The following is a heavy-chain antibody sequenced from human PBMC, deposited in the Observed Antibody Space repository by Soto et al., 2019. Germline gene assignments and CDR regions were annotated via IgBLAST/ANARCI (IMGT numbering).Heavy chain of an antibody. J-gene: IGHJ4*02. CDR1: GFTFNNYA. Sequence: EVQLLESGGGLVQPGGSLRLSCAASGFTFNNYAMTWVRQAPGKRLEWVSAISGGGDTTSYAHSEKGRFTVSRDGSKNTLYLQMSSLRAEDTALYYCAKGRGGWGRLTPRVDFWGQGTLVTVSS. D-gene: IGHD3-16*01. CDR2: ISGGGDTT. V-gene: IGHV3-23*01. CDR3: AKGRGGWGRLTPRVDF.